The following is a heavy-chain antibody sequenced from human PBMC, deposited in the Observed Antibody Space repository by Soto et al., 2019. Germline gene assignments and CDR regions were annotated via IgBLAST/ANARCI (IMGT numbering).Heavy chain of an antibody. J-gene: IGHJ4*02. CDR1: GFKVGSSY. V-gene: IGHV3-53*01. CDR3: ATDSPNVGIGYFDS. CDR2: TVSGGST. Sequence: EVQVVESGGDLIQPGGSLRLSCAASGFKVGSSYVTWVRQAPGKGLEWVSVTVSGGSTHYADSVTGRFTVSRDVSNNTVYLHMSSLRAEDTAVYFCATDSPNVGIGYFDSWGLGTLVTVSS. D-gene: IGHD1-26*01.